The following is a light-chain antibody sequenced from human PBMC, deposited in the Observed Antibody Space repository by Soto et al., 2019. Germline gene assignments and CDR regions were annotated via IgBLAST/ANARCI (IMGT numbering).Light chain of an antibody. CDR3: MQALQPLT. CDR2: LGS. CDR1: QSLLHSNGYNY. Sequence: DIVMTQSPLSLPFTPGEPASISCRSSQSLLHSNGYNYLDWYLQKPGQSPQLLIYLGSNRASGVPDRFSGSGSGTDFTLKISRVEAEDVGVYYCMQALQPLTFGGGTKVEIK. V-gene: IGKV2-28*01. J-gene: IGKJ4*01.